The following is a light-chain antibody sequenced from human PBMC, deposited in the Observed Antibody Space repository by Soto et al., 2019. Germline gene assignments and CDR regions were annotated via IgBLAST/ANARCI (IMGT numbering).Light chain of an antibody. V-gene: IGKV3-20*01. J-gene: IGKJ5*01. CDR2: GAS. CDR3: HQYDRSPFT. Sequence: EIVLTQSPGTLSLSPGERATLSCRASQSVTRTYLAWYQQTPGQAPRLLIYGASNRGTGVPDRFSGSGSGTDFTLTISGLEPEDFAVYYCHQYDRSPFTFGQGTRLEIK. CDR1: QSVTRTY.